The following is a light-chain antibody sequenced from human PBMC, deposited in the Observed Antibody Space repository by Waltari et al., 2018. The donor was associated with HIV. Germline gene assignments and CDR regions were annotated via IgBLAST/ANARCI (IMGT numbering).Light chain of an antibody. Sequence: SSELTQDPAVSVALGQTVRITCQGDSLRSYYASWYQQKPGQAPVLVIYGKNNRPSGIPDRFSGSRSGNTASFTITGAQAEDEADYSCNSRDSSGNHLRVFGGGTKLTVL. V-gene: IGLV3-19*01. J-gene: IGLJ2*01. CDR2: GKN. CDR1: SLRSYY. CDR3: NSRDSSGNHLRV.